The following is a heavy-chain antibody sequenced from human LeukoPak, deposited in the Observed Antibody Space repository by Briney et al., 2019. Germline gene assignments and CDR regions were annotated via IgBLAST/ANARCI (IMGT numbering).Heavy chain of an antibody. D-gene: IGHD5-12*01. CDR3: VNDGSGGYDHDY. CDR2: ISINGGST. CDR1: GFTFSSYD. Sequence: GGSLRLSCSASGFTFSSYDMYWVRQAPGKGLEYVSAISINGGSTYYADSLKGRFTISRDNSKNTLYLQMSSLRVEDTAVYYCVNDGSGGYDHDYWGQGTLVTVSS. J-gene: IGHJ4*02. V-gene: IGHV3-64D*09.